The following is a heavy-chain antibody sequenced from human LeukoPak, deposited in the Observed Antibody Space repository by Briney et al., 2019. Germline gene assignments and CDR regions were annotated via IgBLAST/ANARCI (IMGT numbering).Heavy chain of an antibody. CDR1: GGSISSSSYY. D-gene: IGHD6-19*01. J-gene: IGHJ4*02. V-gene: IGHV4-39*07. CDR3: ARDAPISPSIAVAGYFDY. CDR2: IYYSGST. Sequence: ASETLSLTCTVSGGSISSSSYYWGWIRQPPGKGLEWIGSIYYSGSTYYNPSLKSRVTISVDTSKNQFSLKLSSVTAADTAVYYCARDAPISPSIAVAGYFDYWGQGTLVTVSS.